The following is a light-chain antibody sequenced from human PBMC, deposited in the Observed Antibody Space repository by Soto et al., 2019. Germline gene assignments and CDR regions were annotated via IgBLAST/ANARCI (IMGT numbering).Light chain of an antibody. CDR2: GAS. CDR3: QQYNAWPPVT. V-gene: IGKV3-15*01. Sequence: EIVMTQSPATLSVSPGERATISCRASQSVRNNLAWYQQKPGQAPRLLIRGASTRAAGIPARFSGSGSGTEFTLTISSQQSEDFAVYYCQQYNAWPPVTFGPGTKVDI. J-gene: IGKJ3*01. CDR1: QSVRNN.